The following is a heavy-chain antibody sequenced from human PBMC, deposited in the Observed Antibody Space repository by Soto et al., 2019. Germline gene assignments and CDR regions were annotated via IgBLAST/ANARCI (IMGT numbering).Heavy chain of an antibody. CDR3: ARDREVYGSGKRYGMDV. D-gene: IGHD3-10*01. CDR1: GGSISSSNW. Sequence: TSETLSLTCAVSGGSISSSNWWSWVRQPPGKGLEWIGEIYHSGSTNYNPSLKSRVTISVDKSKNQFSLKLSSVTAADTAVYYCARDREVYGSGKRYGMDVWSQGTTVTVSS. V-gene: IGHV4-4*02. CDR2: IYHSGST. J-gene: IGHJ6*02.